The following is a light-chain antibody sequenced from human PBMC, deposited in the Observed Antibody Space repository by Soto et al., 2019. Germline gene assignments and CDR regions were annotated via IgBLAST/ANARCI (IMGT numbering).Light chain of an antibody. CDR3: LQDFDSFPT. Sequence: AIQMTQSPSSLSASVGDRVTITCRASQDIRNDLGWYQQRPGNAPKLLIYGASTLNSGVPARFSGSGSGTDFTLTISSLQPEDFAAYYCLQDFDSFPTFGGGTKLEIK. V-gene: IGKV1-6*01. CDR1: QDIRND. CDR2: GAS. J-gene: IGKJ4*01.